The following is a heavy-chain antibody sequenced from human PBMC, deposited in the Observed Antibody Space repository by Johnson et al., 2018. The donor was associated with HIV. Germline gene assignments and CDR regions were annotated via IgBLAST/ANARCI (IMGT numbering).Heavy chain of an antibody. D-gene: IGHD5-18*01. J-gene: IGHJ3*02. V-gene: IGHV3-30*03. CDR3: ARDGGYSYGDAFDI. CDR2: ISYDGRYK. Sequence: QVQLVESGGGVVQPGRSLRLSCAASGFIFSDYGMHWVRQAPGKGLEWVAVISYDGRYKYYADSVKGRVTISRDNSKNTLYLQMNSLRAEDTAVSYCARDGGYSYGDAFDIGGQGTMVTVSS. CDR1: GFIFSDYG.